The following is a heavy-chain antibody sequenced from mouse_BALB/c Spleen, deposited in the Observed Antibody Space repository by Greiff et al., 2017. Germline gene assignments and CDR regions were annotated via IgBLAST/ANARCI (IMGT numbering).Heavy chain of an antibody. V-gene: IGHV5-17*02. D-gene: IGHD1-1*01. Sequence: EVQVVESGGGLVQPGGSRKLSCAASGFTFSSFGMHWVRQAPEKGLEWVAYISSGSSTIYYADTVKGRFTISRDNPKNTLFLQMTSLRSEDTAMYYCAREGGYYYGSSFAYWGQGTLVTVSA. J-gene: IGHJ3*01. CDR3: AREGGYYYGSSFAY. CDR1: GFTFSSFG. CDR2: ISSGSSTI.